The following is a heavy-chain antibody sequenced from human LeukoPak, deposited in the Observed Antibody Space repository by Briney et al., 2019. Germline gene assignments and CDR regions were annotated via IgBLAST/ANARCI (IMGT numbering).Heavy chain of an antibody. J-gene: IGHJ6*02. CDR2: INHSGST. CDR3: ARGELRATPLTYYYYGMDA. V-gene: IGHV4-34*01. CDR1: GGSFSGYY. D-gene: IGHD1-26*01. Sequence: SETLSLTCAVYGGSFSGYYWSWIRRPPGKGLEWIGEINHSGSTNYNPSLKSRVTISVDTSKNQFSLKLSSVTAADTAVYYCARGELRATPLTYYYYGMDAWGQGTTVTVSS.